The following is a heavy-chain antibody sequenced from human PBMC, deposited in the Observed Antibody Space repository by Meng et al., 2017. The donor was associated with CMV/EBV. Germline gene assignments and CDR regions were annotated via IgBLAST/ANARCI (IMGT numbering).Heavy chain of an antibody. CDR2: ISSSSSYI. D-gene: IGHD5-18*01. V-gene: IGHV3-21*01. Sequence: GESLKISCAASGFTFSSYSMNWVRQAPGKGLEWVSSISSSSSYIYYADSVKGRFTISRDNAKNSLYLQMNSLRAEDTAVYYCAREEYSHGLEYYNYGMDVWGQGTTVTVSS. J-gene: IGHJ6*02. CDR3: AREEYSHGLEYYNYGMDV. CDR1: GFTFSSYS.